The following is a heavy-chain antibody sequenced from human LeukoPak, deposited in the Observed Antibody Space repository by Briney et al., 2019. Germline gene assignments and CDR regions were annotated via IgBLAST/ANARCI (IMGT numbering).Heavy chain of an antibody. J-gene: IGHJ5*02. CDR3: ARDKTSSGWYWFDP. CDR2: IKQDGSEK. D-gene: IGHD6-19*01. V-gene: IGHV3-7*01. Sequence: GGSLRLSCAASGLTFSSYWMSCVRQAPGKGLGWVANIKQDGSEKYYVDSVKGRFTISRDNAKNSLYLQMNSLRAEDTAVYYCARDKTSSGWYWFDPWGQGTLVTVSS. CDR1: GLTFSSYW.